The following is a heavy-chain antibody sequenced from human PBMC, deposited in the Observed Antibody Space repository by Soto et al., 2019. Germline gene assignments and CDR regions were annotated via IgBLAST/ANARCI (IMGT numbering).Heavy chain of an antibody. J-gene: IGHJ4*02. CDR3: ARERVAVAVNGGPFDY. V-gene: IGHV3-21*01. CDR2: ISSSSSYI. Sequence: GGSLRLSCAASRFTFTTYTMNWVRQAPGKGLEWVSSISSSSSYIYYADSVKGRFTISRDNAKNSVYLQMNSLRAEDTAVYYCARERVAVAVNGGPFDYWGQGTLVTVSS. CDR1: RFTFTTYT. D-gene: IGHD6-19*01.